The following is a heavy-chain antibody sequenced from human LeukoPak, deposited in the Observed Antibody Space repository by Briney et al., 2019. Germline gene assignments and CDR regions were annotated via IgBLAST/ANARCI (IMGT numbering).Heavy chain of an antibody. CDR1: GFTFSSYG. CDR2: IRYDGSNK. Sequence: GESLKISCAASGFTFSSYGMHWVRQAPGKGLEWVAFIRYDGSNKYYADSVKGRFTISRDNSKNTLYLQMNSLRAEDTAVYYCALIGYCSSTSCDRDPWGQGTLVTVSS. J-gene: IGHJ5*02. CDR3: ALIGYCSSTSCDRDP. V-gene: IGHV3-30*02. D-gene: IGHD2-2*01.